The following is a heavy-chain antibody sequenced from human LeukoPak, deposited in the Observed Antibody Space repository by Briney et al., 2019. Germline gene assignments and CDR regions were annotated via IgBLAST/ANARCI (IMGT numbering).Heavy chain of an antibody. CDR1: GGSISSYY. Sequence: SETLSLTCTVSGGSISSYYWSWIRQPPGKGLEWIGYIYYSGSTNYNPSLKSRVTISVDTSKNQFSLKLSSVTAADTAVHYCARLYSSTWEGYFQHWGQGTLVTVSS. J-gene: IGHJ1*01. D-gene: IGHD6-13*01. CDR2: IYYSGST. CDR3: ARLYSSTWEGYFQH. V-gene: IGHV4-59*01.